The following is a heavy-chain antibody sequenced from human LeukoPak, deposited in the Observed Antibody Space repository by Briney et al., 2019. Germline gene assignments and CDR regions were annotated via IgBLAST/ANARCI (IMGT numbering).Heavy chain of an antibody. CDR3: AGSDY. CDR2: IYYSGST. CDR1: GGSISSYY. Sequence: SETLSLTCTVSGGSISSYYWSWIRQPPGKGLEWIGYIYYSGSTNYNPSLRSRVTISVDTSKNQFSLKLSSVTAADTAVYYCAGSDYWGQGTLVTVSS. J-gene: IGHJ4*02. V-gene: IGHV4-59*01.